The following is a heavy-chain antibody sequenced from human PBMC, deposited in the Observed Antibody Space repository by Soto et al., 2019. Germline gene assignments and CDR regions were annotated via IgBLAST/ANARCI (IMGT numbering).Heavy chain of an antibody. D-gene: IGHD2-15*01. CDR2: SIPILGLA. CDR1: GGTFSTHT. J-gene: IGHJ6*02. CDR3: ARADPVVVLDHYYYGMDV. Sequence: QVQLVQSGAEVKKPGSSVKVSCKASGGTFSTHTISWVRQAPGQGLEWMGRSIPILGLANYAQKFQGRVTIPAGKSTIPAHKALSSLRSDDTAVYSSARADPVVVLDHYYYGMDVWGQGTTVTVSS. V-gene: IGHV1-69*02.